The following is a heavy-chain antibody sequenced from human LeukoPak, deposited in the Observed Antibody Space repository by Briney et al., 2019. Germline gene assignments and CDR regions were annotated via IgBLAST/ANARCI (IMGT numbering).Heavy chain of an antibody. V-gene: IGHV4-59*08. CDR2: IYYTGTT. CDR3: AAGHPVYFNF. J-gene: IGHJ4*02. CDR1: GASISSYY. Sequence: KPSETLSLTCTVSGASISSYYWSWIRQPPGQGLEWIGYIYYTGTTNYNPSLRSRVTISLDTSKNQFSLRLTPVTAADAAIYYCAAGHPVYFNFWGQGTLVTVSS.